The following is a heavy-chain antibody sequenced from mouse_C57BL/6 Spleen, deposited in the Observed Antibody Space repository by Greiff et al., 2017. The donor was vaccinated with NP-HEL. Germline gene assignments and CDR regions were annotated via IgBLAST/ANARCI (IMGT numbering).Heavy chain of an antibody. CDR1: GFNIKDDY. Sequence: EVQLQQSGAELVRPGASVKLSCTASGFNIKDDYMHWVKQRPEQGLEWIGWIDPENGDTEYASKFQGKATITADTSSNTAYLQLSSLTSEDTAVYYGTTPGRLAYWGQGTLVTVSA. V-gene: IGHV14-4*01. CDR2: IDPENGDT. CDR3: TTPGRLAY. J-gene: IGHJ3*01. D-gene: IGHD3-3*01.